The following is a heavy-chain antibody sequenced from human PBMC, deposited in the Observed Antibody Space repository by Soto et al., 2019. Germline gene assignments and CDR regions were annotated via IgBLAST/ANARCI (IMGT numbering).Heavy chain of an antibody. V-gene: IGHV3-11*01. Sequence: GGSLRLSCVVSGFSFSDYYMSWIRQAPGKGLEWISYISNTGSTKYYADSVKGRFTISRDNAKNSLYLQMNSLRGEDTAVYYCARDYYGDYILDYWGQGTLVTVSS. CDR3: ARDYYGDYILDY. CDR1: GFSFSDYY. J-gene: IGHJ4*02. CDR2: ISNTGSTK. D-gene: IGHD4-17*01.